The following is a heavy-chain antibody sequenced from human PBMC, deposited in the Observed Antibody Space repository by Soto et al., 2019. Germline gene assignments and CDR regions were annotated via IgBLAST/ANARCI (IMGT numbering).Heavy chain of an antibody. D-gene: IGHD2-2*01. CDR2: IYYSGST. J-gene: IGHJ6*02. Sequence: PSETLSLTCAVSGGSISSGGYSWSWIRQPPGKGLEWIGYIYYSGSTNYNPSLKSRVTISVDTSKNQFSLKLSSVTAADTAVYYCARDRAYCISTSCYEYYYYGMDVWGQGTTVTVSS. CDR3: ARDRAYCISTSCYEYYYYGMDV. CDR1: GGSISSGGYS. V-gene: IGHV4-61*08.